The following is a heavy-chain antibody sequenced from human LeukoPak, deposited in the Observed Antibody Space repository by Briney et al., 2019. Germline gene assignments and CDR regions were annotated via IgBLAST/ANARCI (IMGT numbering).Heavy chain of an antibody. D-gene: IGHD6-19*01. CDR1: GSTFSSYA. V-gene: IGHV3-9*01. CDR3: AKDRAGISVDDAFDI. Sequence: GGSLRLSCAASGSTFSSYAMSWVRQAPGKGLEWVSGISWNSGSMDYADSVKGRFTISRDNAKNSLYLQMNSLRAEDTALYYCAKDRAGISVDDAFDIWGQGTMVTVSS. CDR2: ISWNSGSM. J-gene: IGHJ3*02.